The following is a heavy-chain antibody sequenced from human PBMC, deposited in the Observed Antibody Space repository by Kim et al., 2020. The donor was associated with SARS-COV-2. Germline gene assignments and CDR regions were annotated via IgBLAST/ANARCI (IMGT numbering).Heavy chain of an antibody. J-gene: IGHJ4*02. Sequence: ASVKVSCKASGYTFTSYGISWVRQAPGQGLEWMGWISAYNGNTNYAQKLQGRVTMTTDTSTSTAYMELRSLRSDDTAVYYCARMFGLSVDTAVYYFDYWGQGTLVTVSS. D-gene: IGHD5-18*01. CDR3: ARMFGLSVDTAVYYFDY. V-gene: IGHV1-18*01. CDR2: ISAYNGNT. CDR1: GYTFTSYG.